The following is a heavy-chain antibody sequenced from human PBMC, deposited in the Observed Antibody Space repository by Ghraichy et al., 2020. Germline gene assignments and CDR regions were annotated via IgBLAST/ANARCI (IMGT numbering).Heavy chain of an antibody. CDR3: ARSLDFWSGYYKGYYFDY. J-gene: IGHJ4*02. CDR2: IYYSGST. Sequence: SETLSLTCTVSGGSISSYYWSWIRQPPGKGLEWIGYIYYSGSTNYNPSLKSRVTISVDTSKNQFSLKLSSVTAADTAVYYCARSLDFWSGYYKGYYFDYWGQGTLVTVSS. CDR1: GGSISSYY. D-gene: IGHD3-3*01. V-gene: IGHV4-59*01.